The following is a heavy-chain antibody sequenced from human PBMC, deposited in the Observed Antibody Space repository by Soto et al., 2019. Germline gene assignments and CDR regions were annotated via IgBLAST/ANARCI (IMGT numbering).Heavy chain of an antibody. CDR3: ARDLGGWTDD. Sequence: VQLVQSGAEVKKPGASVKVSCKASGYTFTSYAMQWVRQAPGQRLEWMGWINAGNGNTKYSQKFQRRVIITSDTSASTDYMELSSLRSEDTAVYYCARDLGGWTDDWGQGNLVTVAS. V-gene: IGHV1-3*01. CDR2: INAGNGNT. J-gene: IGHJ4*02. D-gene: IGHD6-19*01. CDR1: GYTFTSYA.